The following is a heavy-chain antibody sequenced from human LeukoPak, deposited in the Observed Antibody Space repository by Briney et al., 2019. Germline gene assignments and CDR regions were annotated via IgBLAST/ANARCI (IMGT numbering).Heavy chain of an antibody. J-gene: IGHJ4*02. Sequence: QAGGSLRLSCAASGFTFSNYAMSWVRQAPGKGLEWVSAISGSGGSTYYADSVKGRFTISRDNSKNTLYLQMNSLRAEDTAVYYCAKDKNRDDYVWGSYRYALNGYLDYWGQGTLVTVSS. D-gene: IGHD3-16*02. V-gene: IGHV3-23*01. CDR1: GFTFSNYA. CDR3: AKDKNRDDYVWGSYRYALNGYLDY. CDR2: ISGSGGST.